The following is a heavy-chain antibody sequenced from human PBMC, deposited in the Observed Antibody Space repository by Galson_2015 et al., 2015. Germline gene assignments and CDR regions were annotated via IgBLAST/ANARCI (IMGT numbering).Heavy chain of an antibody. Sequence: SVKVSCKASGYTFTSYAIHWVRQAPGQRLEWMGWINVGNGNTKYSQNFQGRASSTRDTSASTVYMELSSLRSEDTALYYCAREEGYNSGFDYWGQGTLVIVSS. V-gene: IGHV1-3*01. CDR1: GYTFTSYA. CDR3: AREEGYNSGFDY. J-gene: IGHJ4*02. CDR2: INVGNGNT. D-gene: IGHD6-19*01.